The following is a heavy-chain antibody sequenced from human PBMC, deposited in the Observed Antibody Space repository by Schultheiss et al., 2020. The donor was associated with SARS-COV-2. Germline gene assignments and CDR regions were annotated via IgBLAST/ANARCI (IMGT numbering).Heavy chain of an antibody. Sequence: GSLRLSCTVSGGSISSGGYYWSWIRQHPGKGLEWIGYIYYSGSTNYNPSLKSRVTISVDTSKNQFSLKLSSVTAADTAVYYCARDRGSYYSWYFDLWGRGTLVTVSS. CDR2: IYYSGST. CDR3: ARDRGSYYSWYFDL. J-gene: IGHJ2*01. V-gene: IGHV4-61*08. D-gene: IGHD1-26*01. CDR1: GGSISSGGYY.